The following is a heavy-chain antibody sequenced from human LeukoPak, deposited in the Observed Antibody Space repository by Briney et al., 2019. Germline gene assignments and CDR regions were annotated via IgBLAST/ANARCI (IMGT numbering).Heavy chain of an antibody. J-gene: IGHJ4*02. Sequence: GGSLRLSCAASGFTFSTYSMSWVRQAPGKWLEWVSSISASSSYIYYADSVKGRFTVSRDNAKNSLYLQMNSLRAEDTAVYYCANSVRGVIVRGFDYWGQGTLVTVSS. D-gene: IGHD3-10*02. V-gene: IGHV3-21*01. CDR2: ISASSSYI. CDR1: GFTFSTYS. CDR3: ANSVRGVIVRGFDY.